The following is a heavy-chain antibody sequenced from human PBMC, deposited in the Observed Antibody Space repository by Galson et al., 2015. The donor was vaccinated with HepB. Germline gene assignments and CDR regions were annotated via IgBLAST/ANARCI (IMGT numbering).Heavy chain of an antibody. CDR2: IDPGDSYT. J-gene: IGHJ6*03. D-gene: IGHD3-16*01. CDR1: GYNFASYW. V-gene: IGHV5-10-1*01. Sequence: QSGAEVKKPGESLRISCKGSGYNFASYWISWVRQMPGKGLEWMGRIDPGDSYTNYSPSFQGHVTISADKSISTVYLQWSSLKASDTAMYYYARQGEGGSYSYYYYMDVWGKGTTVTVSS. CDR3: ARQGEGGSYSYYYYMDV.